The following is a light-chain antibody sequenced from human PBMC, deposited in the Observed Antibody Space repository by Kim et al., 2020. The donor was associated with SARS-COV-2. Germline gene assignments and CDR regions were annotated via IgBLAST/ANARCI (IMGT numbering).Light chain of an antibody. CDR3: QQCGSSPT. Sequence: FSPGERATLPCRASQSVSSSYLAWYQQKPGQAPRLLIYGASSRATGLPDRFSGSGSGTDFTLTISRLEPEDFAVYYCQQCGSSPTFGQGTKVDIK. J-gene: IGKJ1*01. CDR1: QSVSSSY. V-gene: IGKV3-20*01. CDR2: GAS.